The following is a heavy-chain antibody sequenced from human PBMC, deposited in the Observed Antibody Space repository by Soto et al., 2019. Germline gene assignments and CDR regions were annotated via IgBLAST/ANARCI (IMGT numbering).Heavy chain of an antibody. CDR1: GFSLSTDGVG. D-gene: IGHD2-2*01. V-gene: IGHV2-5*02. Sequence: QITLKESGTTLVKPTQTLTLTCTFSGFSLSTDGVGVGWIRQPPGKALEWLALIYWDDDQRYSPSLKTRLTITKDTSKNQVVLTMTNMDPVDTATYYCAHAYGGTSWPNDAFDVWGQGTVVTVSS. CDR2: IYWDDDQ. CDR3: AHAYGGTSWPNDAFDV. J-gene: IGHJ3*01.